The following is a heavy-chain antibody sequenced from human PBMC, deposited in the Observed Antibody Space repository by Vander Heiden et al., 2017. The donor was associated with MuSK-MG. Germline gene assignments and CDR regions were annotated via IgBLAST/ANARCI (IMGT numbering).Heavy chain of an antibody. V-gene: IGHV4-59*01. Sequence: QVQLQESGPGLVKPSETLSLTCTVSGGSISRYYWSWIRQPPGKGLEWIGYIYYSGSTNYNPSLKSRVTISVDTSKNQFSLKLSSVTAADTAVYYCARDTWYFDLWGRGTLVTVSS. CDR1: GGSISRYY. J-gene: IGHJ2*01. CDR2: IYYSGST. CDR3: ARDTWYFDL.